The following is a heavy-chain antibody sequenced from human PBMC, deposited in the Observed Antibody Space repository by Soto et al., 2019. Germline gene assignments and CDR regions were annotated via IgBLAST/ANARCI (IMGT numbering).Heavy chain of an antibody. J-gene: IGHJ4*02. CDR3: ARDAARLYHDSSGAFAY. V-gene: IGHV1-3*01. Sequence: ASVKVSCKASGYTFTSYAMHWVRQAPGQRLEWMGWINAGNGNTKYSQKFQGRVTITRDTSASTAYMELSSLRSEDTAVYYCARDAARLYHDSSGAFAYRRQGTLVTAS. CDR2: INAGNGNT. CDR1: GYTFTSYA. D-gene: IGHD3-22*01.